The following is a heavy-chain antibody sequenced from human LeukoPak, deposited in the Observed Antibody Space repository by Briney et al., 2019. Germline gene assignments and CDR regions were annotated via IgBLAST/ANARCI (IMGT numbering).Heavy chain of an antibody. D-gene: IGHD2-2*01. CDR3: TRRRGNQQPIDY. Sequence: GGSLRLSCAASGFTFSSYAMSWVRQAPGKGLEWVSAISGGGIGIYYADFLKGRFTISRDDSKNTLYLQMNSLRAEDTAVYYCTRRRGNQQPIDYWGQGTLVTVSS. J-gene: IGHJ4*02. CDR1: GFTFSSYA. V-gene: IGHV3-23*01. CDR2: ISGGGIGI.